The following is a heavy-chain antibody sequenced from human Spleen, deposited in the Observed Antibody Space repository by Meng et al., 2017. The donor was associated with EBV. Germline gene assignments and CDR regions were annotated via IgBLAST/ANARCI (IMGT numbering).Heavy chain of an antibody. V-gene: IGHV4-4*01. Sequence: VPLKDSRPGLVNSAGPLSLSCFVSGGSFNFSQWWSWVRQSPGKGLEWIGEIYHSGSTNYNPSFESRVSMSLDKSKNQFSLHLDSVTAADTALYFCARGDIVVFPPALGKFDLWGRGTLVTVSS. CDR3: ARGDIVVFPPALGKFDL. CDR1: GGSFNFSQW. CDR2: IYHSGST. D-gene: IGHD2-15*01. J-gene: IGHJ2*01.